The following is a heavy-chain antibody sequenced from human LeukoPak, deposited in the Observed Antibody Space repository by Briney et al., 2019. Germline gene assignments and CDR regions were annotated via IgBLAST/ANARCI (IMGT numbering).Heavy chain of an antibody. Sequence: ASVKVSCKASGYTFTSYYMHWVRQAPGQGLEWMGLINPSGGSTSYAQKFQGRVTMTRDTSTSTVYMELSSLRSEDTAVYYCARDYYDSSGYYRHTSKYYFDYWGQGTLVTVSS. D-gene: IGHD3-22*01. CDR3: ARDYYDSSGYYRHTSKYYFDY. V-gene: IGHV1-46*01. J-gene: IGHJ4*02. CDR1: GYTFTSYY. CDR2: INPSGGST.